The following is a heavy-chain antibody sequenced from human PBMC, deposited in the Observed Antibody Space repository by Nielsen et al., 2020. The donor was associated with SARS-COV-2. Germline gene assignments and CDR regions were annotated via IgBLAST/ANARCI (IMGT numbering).Heavy chain of an antibody. Sequence: SETLSLTCAVYGGSFSGYYWSWIRQPPGKGLEWIGEINHSGSTNYNPSLKSRVTISVDTSKNQFSLKLSSVTAADTAVYYCARDGELYPFGFDYWGQGTLVTVSS. CDR2: INHSGST. CDR1: GGSFSGYY. CDR3: ARDGELYPFGFDY. J-gene: IGHJ4*02. V-gene: IGHV4-34*01. D-gene: IGHD3-10*01.